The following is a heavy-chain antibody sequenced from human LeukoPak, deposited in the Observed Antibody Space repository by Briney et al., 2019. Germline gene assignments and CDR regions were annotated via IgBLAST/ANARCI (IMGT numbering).Heavy chain of an antibody. V-gene: IGHV4-34*09. J-gene: IGHJ4*02. CDR3: AREGDCSSTSCYHFDY. D-gene: IGHD2-2*01. CDR2: IYYSGST. Sequence: SETLSLTCAVYGGSFSGYYWSWIRQPPGKGLEWIGYIYYSGSTYYNPSLKSRVTISVDTSKNQFSLKLSSVTAADTAVYYCAREGDCSSTSCYHFDYWGQGTLVTVSS. CDR1: GGSFSGYY.